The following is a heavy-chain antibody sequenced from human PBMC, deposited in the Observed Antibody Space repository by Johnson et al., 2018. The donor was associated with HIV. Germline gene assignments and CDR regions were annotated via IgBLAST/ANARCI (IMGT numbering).Heavy chain of an antibody. Sequence: VQLVESGGAVVQPGRSLRLSCAASGFTFDDYAMHWVRQAPGTGLAWVSGIRWNSGSLGYADSVKGRFTISRDNAKNSLYLQRNSLRAEDTALYYCAKDRRELPSPFDIWGQGTMVTVSS. J-gene: IGHJ3*02. CDR3: AKDRRELPSPFDI. CDR1: GFTFDDYA. V-gene: IGHV3-9*01. CDR2: IRWNSGSL. D-gene: IGHD1-7*01.